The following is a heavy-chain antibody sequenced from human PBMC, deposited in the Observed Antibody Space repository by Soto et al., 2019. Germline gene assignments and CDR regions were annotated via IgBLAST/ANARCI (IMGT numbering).Heavy chain of an antibody. V-gene: IGHV3-30*18. Sequence: GGSLRLSCEASGFAFDTYGMHWIRQGAGQGLEWVATMSYDGSKIYYRDSVRGRFSISRDDSKRTLYLQMNSLRAEDTAVYYCAKDRDPYYYYYLMDVWGQGTTVTVSS. J-gene: IGHJ6*02. CDR1: GFAFDTYG. CDR3: AKDRDPYYYYYLMDV. CDR2: MSYDGSKI.